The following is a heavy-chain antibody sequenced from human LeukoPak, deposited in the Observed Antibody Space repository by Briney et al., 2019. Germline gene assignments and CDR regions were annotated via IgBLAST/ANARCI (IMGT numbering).Heavy chain of an antibody. D-gene: IGHD4-11*01. Sequence: PSETLSLTCTVSGGSISSYYWRWIRQHPGKGLEWIEYIYYSGSTNYNPSLKSRVTISVDTSKNQFSLKLSSANAADTAVYYCARDLTVTPYYYYGMDVWGQGTTVTVSS. V-gene: IGHV4-59*01. CDR1: GGSISSYY. CDR3: ARDLTVTPYYYYGMDV. CDR2: IYYSGST. J-gene: IGHJ6*02.